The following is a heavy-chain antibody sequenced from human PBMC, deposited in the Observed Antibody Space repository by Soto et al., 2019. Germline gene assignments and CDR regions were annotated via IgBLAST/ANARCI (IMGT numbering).Heavy chain of an antibody. V-gene: IGHV4-30-2*05. D-gene: IGHD6-13*01. CDR2: IYYSGST. Sequence: SETLSLTCAVSGGSISSGGYSWGWIRQPPGKGLEWIGYIYYSGSTYYNPSLKSRVTISVDTSKNQFSLKLSSVTAADTDWYYCARDVIAAAAGNWFDPWGQGTLVTVSS. CDR1: GGSISSGGYS. CDR3: ARDVIAAAAGNWFDP. J-gene: IGHJ5*02.